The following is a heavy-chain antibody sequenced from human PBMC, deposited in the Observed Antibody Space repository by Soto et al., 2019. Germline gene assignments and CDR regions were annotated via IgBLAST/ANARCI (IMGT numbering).Heavy chain of an antibody. CDR3: ARDDSYGSGSYYTAPYGMDV. CDR1: GFTFSSYG. Sequence: SLRLSCAASGFTFSSYGMHWVRQAPGKGLEWVAVIWYDGSNKYYADSVKGRFTISRDNSKNTLYLQMNSLRAEDTAVYYCARDDSYGSGSYYTAPYGMDVWGQGTTVTVSS. CDR2: IWYDGSNK. J-gene: IGHJ6*02. D-gene: IGHD3-10*01. V-gene: IGHV3-33*01.